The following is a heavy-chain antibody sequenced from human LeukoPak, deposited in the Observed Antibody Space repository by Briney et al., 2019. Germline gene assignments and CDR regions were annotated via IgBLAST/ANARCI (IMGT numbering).Heavy chain of an antibody. Sequence: SETLSLTCTVSGGSISGYYWSWIRQPPGKGLEWIGYIYYSGSTNYNPSLKSRVTISVDTSKNQFSLKLSSVTAADTAVYYCARGVVVAATHFDYWGQGTLVTVSS. V-gene: IGHV4-59*01. CDR1: GGSISGYY. CDR2: IYYSGST. J-gene: IGHJ4*02. CDR3: ARGVVVAATHFDY. D-gene: IGHD2-15*01.